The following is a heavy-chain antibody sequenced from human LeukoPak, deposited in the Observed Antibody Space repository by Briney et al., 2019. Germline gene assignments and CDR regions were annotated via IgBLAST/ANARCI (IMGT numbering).Heavy chain of an antibody. CDR1: GFTFTSSA. CDR2: IDVGSGNS. J-gene: IGHJ6*04. Sequence: ASVKVSCKASGFTFTSSAVQWVRQARGQRLEWIGWIDVGSGNSNYTQKFQERVTITRDMSTSTAYMELSSLRSEDTAVYYCAAGAGYCSGGSCYLDYYYYGMDVWGKGTTVTVSS. D-gene: IGHD2-15*01. CDR3: AAGAGYCSGGSCYLDYYYYGMDV. V-gene: IGHV1-58*01.